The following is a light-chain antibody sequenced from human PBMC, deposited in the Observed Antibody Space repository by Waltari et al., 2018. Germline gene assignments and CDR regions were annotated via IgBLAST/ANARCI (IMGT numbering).Light chain of an antibody. J-gene: IGLJ3*02. Sequence: QLVLTQSPSASASLGASVRLTCTLDSGHTSNIIAWHQQQPEKGPRDLMKVNSDGSHSKGDGIPDRFSGSGSGAERYLTISNVQSEDEADYYCQTGGHGTWVFGGGTKLTVL. CDR2: VNSDGSH. CDR3: QTGGHGTWV. V-gene: IGLV4-69*01. CDR1: SGHTSNI.